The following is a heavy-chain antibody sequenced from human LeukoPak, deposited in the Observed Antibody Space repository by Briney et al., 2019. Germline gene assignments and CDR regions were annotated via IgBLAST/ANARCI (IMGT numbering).Heavy chain of an antibody. Sequence: PGGSLRLSCAPSGFTSDDYAMHSVREAPGKGLECVSLISWEGGSTYYADSVKGRFTISRDNSTNSLYLQMNSLRAEDTALYYCAKAILKGEDGYNSPPDAFDIWGPGTMVTVSS. D-gene: IGHD5-24*01. CDR2: ISWEGGST. V-gene: IGHV3-43D*04. CDR1: GFTSDDYA. CDR3: AKAILKGEDGYNSPPDAFDI. J-gene: IGHJ3*02.